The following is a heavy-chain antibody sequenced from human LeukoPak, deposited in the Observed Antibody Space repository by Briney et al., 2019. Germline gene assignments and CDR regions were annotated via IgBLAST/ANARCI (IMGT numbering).Heavy chain of an antibody. D-gene: IGHD1-26*01. V-gene: IGHV1-69*04. CDR1: GGTFTSYA. CDR3: AREGGGSYLYYFDY. J-gene: IGHJ4*02. Sequence: ASVKVSCKASGGTFTSYAISWVRQAPGQGIEWMGRIIPIFGIANYAQKFQGRVTITADKSTSTAYMELSSLRSEDTAVYYCAREGGGSYLYYFDYWGQGTLVTVSS. CDR2: IIPIFGIA.